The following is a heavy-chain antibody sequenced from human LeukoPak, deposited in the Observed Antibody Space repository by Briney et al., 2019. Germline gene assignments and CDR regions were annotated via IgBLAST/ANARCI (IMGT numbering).Heavy chain of an antibody. V-gene: IGHV3-30-3*01. J-gene: IGHJ4*02. CDR2: ISYDGSNK. D-gene: IGHD4-23*01. Sequence: GGSLRLSCAASGFTFSCYAMHWVRQAPGQGLDWVAVISYDGSNKYYADSAKGRFTISRDNSKNTLYLQMNSLRAEDTAVYYCARYVGGGNSGGFDYWGQGTLVIVSS. CDR1: GFTFSCYA. CDR3: ARYVGGGNSGGFDY.